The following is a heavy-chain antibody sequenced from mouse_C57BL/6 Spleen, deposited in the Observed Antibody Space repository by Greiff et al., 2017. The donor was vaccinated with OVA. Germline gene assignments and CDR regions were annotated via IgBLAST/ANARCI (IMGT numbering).Heavy chain of an antibody. CDR2: IYPRSGNT. Sequence: QVQLQQSGAELARPGASVKLSCKASGYTFTSYGISWVKQSTGQGLEWIGEIYPRSGNTYYNEKFKGKATLTADKSSSTAYMELRSLTSEDSAVYFCARKKSYYGNYYTDYWGQGTTLTVSS. CDR3: ARKKSYYGNYYTDY. J-gene: IGHJ2*01. D-gene: IGHD2-1*01. CDR1: GYTFTSYG. V-gene: IGHV1-81*01.